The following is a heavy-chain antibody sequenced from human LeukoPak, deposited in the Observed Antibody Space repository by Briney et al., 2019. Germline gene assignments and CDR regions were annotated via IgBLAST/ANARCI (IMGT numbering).Heavy chain of an antibody. CDR1: GFTFSSSD. V-gene: IGHV3-30*02. Sequence: GGSLRLSCAASGFTFSSSDMHWVRQAPGKGLEWVAFIRYDGNNKYYADSVKGRFTISRDNSKNTLYLQMNSLRAEDTAVYYCAKGGGYFDWLFPFDYWGQGTLVTVSS. D-gene: IGHD3-9*01. CDR3: AKGGGYFDWLFPFDY. J-gene: IGHJ4*02. CDR2: IRYDGNNK.